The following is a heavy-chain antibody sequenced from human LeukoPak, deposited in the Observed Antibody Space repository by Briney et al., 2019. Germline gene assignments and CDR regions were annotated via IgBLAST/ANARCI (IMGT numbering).Heavy chain of an antibody. Sequence: KSSETLSLTCTVSGGSISSGGYYWSWIRQHPGKGLEWIGYIYYSGITYYNPSLKSRVTMSVDTSKNQFSLKLNSVTAADTAVYYCARGWGYNANNWFDPWGQGTLVTVSS. D-gene: IGHD1-1*01. J-gene: IGHJ5*02. V-gene: IGHV4-31*03. CDR1: GGSISSGGYY. CDR2: IYYSGIT. CDR3: ARGWGYNANNWFDP.